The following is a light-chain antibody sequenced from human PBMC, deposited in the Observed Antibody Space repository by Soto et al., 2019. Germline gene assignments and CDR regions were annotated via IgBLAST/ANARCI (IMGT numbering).Light chain of an antibody. Sequence: EIVLTQSPGTLSLSPGERATLSCRASQRVSNNYLAWYQQKPGQAPRLLIFGAYNRAAGIPDRFIGSGSGTDFTLSISRLEPEDFAVYYCQQYGSSPYTFGQGTKLEIK. V-gene: IGKV3-20*01. CDR2: GAY. J-gene: IGKJ2*01. CDR1: QRVSNNY. CDR3: QQYGSSPYT.